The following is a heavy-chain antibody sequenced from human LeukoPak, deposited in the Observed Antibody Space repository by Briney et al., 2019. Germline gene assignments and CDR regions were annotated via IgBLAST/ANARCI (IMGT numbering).Heavy chain of an antibody. CDR1: GYSISSGYY. D-gene: IGHD5-18*01. CDR3: ATGGYSSGLSDL. CDR2: ISYSGST. J-gene: IGHJ4*02. Sequence: PSETLSLTCAVSGYSISSGYYWGWIRQPPGKGLEWIGYISYSGSTAYNPSLKSRITISVDTSKNQLFLKLSSVTAADTAVYYCATGGYSSGLSDLWGQGTLVTVSS. V-gene: IGHV4-38-2*01.